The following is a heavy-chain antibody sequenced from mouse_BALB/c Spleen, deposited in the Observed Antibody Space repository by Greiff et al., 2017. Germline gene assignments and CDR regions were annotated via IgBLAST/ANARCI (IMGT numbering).Heavy chain of an antibody. J-gene: IGHJ4*01. Sequence: EVQRVESGGGLVQPGGSRKLSCAASGFTFSSFGMHWVRQAPEKGLEWVAYISSGSSTIYYADTVKGRFTISRDNPKNTLFLQMTSLRSEDTAMYYYARSEGMITYAMDYWGQGTSVTVSS. V-gene: IGHV5-17*02. CDR2: ISSGSSTI. CDR3: ARSEGMITYAMDY. CDR1: GFTFSSFG. D-gene: IGHD2-4*01.